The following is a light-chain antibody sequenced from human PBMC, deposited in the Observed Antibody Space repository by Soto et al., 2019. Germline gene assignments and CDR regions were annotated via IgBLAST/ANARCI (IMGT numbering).Light chain of an antibody. V-gene: IGKV1-6*01. Sequence: QVTQFPSSLSASVGDRVTITSRPSQSISNDLGWYQQKSGKAPERLIYGASNLQTGVPSRFSGSGSGTDFTLTISSLQPEDVGTYYCLQEYSYPLIFGGGTKVDIK. CDR2: GAS. CDR1: QSISND. CDR3: LQEYSYPLI. J-gene: IGKJ4*01.